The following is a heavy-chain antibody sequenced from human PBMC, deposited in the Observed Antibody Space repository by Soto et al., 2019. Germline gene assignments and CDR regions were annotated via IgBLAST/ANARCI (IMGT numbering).Heavy chain of an antibody. V-gene: IGHV4-30-4*01. J-gene: IGHJ4*02. CDR3: AREYSSGYKIGSFYY. CDR2: IYYSGST. Sequence: SETLSLTCTVSGGSISSGDYYWSWIRQPPGKGLEWIGYIYYSGSTYYNPSLKSRVTISVDTSKNQFSLKLSSVTAADTAVYYCAREYSSGYKIGSFYYWGQGTLVTVSA. D-gene: IGHD3-22*01. CDR1: GGSISSGDYY.